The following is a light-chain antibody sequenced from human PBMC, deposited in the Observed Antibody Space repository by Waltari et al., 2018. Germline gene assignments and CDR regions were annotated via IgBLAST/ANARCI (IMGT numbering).Light chain of an antibody. V-gene: IGKV1-39*01. CDR3: QQTYSIPPYT. CDR1: QSIGAH. Sequence: EIQMTQSPSSLSAFVGDRVTITCRATQSIGAHLNWYQHKPGKAPKLLAYGASTLPTAVPPRFSASGYGTDFTLTISSVQPEDFATYYCQQTYSIPPYTFGQGTKLEMK. CDR2: GAS. J-gene: IGKJ2*01.